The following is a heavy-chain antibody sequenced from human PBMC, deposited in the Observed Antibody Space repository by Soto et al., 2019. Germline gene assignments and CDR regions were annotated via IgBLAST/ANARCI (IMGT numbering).Heavy chain of an antibody. J-gene: IGHJ4*02. D-gene: IGHD5-12*01. CDR3: ARADIVATIAFDY. V-gene: IGHV4-59*01. CDR2: IYYSGST. CDR1: GGSISSYY. Sequence: SETLSLTCTVSGGSISSYYWSWIRQPPGKGLEWIGYIYYSGSTNYNPSLKSRVTISVDTSKNQFSLKLSSVTAAGTAVYYCARADIVATIAFDYWGQGTLVTVSS.